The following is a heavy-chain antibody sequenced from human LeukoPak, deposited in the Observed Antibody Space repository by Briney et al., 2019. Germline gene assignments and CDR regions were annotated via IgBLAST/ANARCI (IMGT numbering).Heavy chain of an antibody. CDR3: ARRGRLAVAGDFDY. Sequence: PSETLSLTCAVSGGSISSSNYYWGWIRQPLGKGLEWIATMFYSGSTNYNPSLKSRVTISVDTSKNQFSLKLSSVTAADTAVYYCARRGRLAVAGDFDYWGQGTLVTVSS. CDR1: GGSISSSNYY. CDR2: MFYSGST. V-gene: IGHV4-39*07. D-gene: IGHD6-19*01. J-gene: IGHJ4*02.